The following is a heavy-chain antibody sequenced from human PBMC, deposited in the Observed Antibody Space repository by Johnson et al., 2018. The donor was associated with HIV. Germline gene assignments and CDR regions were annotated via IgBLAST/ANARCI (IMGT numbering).Heavy chain of an antibody. CDR1: GFTVDDYA. CDR3: AKDVSLVTMIAEGLAFDI. Sequence: VQLVESGGGLVQSGGSLRLSCAASGFTVDDYAMHWFRQAPGKGLGWVSGISWNSGSNDYADSVKGRFTISRDNAKNSLYLQMNSRRSEDSALYYCAKDVSLVTMIAEGLAFDIWGQGTMVTVSS. J-gene: IGHJ3*02. CDR2: ISWNSGSN. D-gene: IGHD3-22*01. V-gene: IGHV3-9*01.